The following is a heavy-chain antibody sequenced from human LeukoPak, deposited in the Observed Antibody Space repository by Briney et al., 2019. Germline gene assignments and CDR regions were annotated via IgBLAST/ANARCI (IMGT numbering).Heavy chain of an antibody. CDR3: ATKYYYDSSGYFFDY. V-gene: IGHV4-59*11. CDR1: GGSISSHY. J-gene: IGHJ4*02. CDR2: IYYSGST. D-gene: IGHD3-22*01. Sequence: SETLSLTCTVSGGSISSHYWSWIRQPPGKGLEWIGYIYYSGSTNYNPSLKSRVTISVDTSKNQFSLKLSSVTAADTAVYYCATKYYYDSSGYFFDYWGQGTLVTVSS.